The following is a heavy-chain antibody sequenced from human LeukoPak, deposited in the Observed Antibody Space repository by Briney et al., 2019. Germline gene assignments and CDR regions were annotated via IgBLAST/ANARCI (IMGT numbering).Heavy chain of an antibody. CDR1: GYSFTSYW. CDR2: IDPSDSYT. Sequence: WGSLRLSCKGSGYSFTSYWISWVRQMPGKGLEWVGRIDPSDSYTNYSPSFQGHVSISADKSISTAYLQWSSLKASDTAIYYCARQRDGADYWGQGTLVTVSS. J-gene: IGHJ4*02. CDR3: ARQRDGADY. V-gene: IGHV5-10-1*01. D-gene: IGHD5-24*01.